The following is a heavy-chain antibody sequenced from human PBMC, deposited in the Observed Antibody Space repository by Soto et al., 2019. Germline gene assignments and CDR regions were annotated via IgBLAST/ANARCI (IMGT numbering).Heavy chain of an antibody. Sequence: SETLSLTCTVSGGSISSGDYYWSWIRQPPGKGLEWIGYIYYSGSTYYNPSLKSRVTISVDTSKNQFSLKLSSVTAADTAVYYCARDRLYTNYDSSGYYYAPGYYYGMDVWGQGTTVTVSS. D-gene: IGHD3-22*01. CDR3: ARDRLYTNYDSSGYYYAPGYYYGMDV. CDR1: GGSISSGDYY. CDR2: IYYSGST. J-gene: IGHJ6*02. V-gene: IGHV4-30-4*01.